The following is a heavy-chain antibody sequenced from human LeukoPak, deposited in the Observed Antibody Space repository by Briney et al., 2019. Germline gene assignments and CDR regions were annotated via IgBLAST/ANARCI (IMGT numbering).Heavy chain of an antibody. Sequence: GGSLRLPCAASGFTVSSNYMSWVRQAPGKGLEWVSIIYSGDTTYYAGSVEGRFTISRDNSKNMVYLQMNSLRAEDTVVYYCARAGWGYDIDYWGQGTLVTVSS. J-gene: IGHJ4*02. CDR1: GFTVSSNY. V-gene: IGHV3-53*01. CDR2: IYSGDTT. D-gene: IGHD3-9*01. CDR3: ARAGWGYDIDY.